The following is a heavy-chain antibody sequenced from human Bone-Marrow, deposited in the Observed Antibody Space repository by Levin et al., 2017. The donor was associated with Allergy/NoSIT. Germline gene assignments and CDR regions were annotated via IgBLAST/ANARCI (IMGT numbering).Heavy chain of an antibody. J-gene: IGHJ3*02. Sequence: GESLKISCAASGFTFSSYAMSWVRQAPGKGLEWVSAISGSGGSTYYADSVKGRFTISRDNSKNTLYLQMNSLRAEDTAVYYCAKDLSTRSDYGDYAYAFDIWGQGTMVTVSS. D-gene: IGHD4-17*01. V-gene: IGHV3-23*01. CDR2: ISGSGGST. CDR1: GFTFSSYA. CDR3: AKDLSTRSDYGDYAYAFDI.